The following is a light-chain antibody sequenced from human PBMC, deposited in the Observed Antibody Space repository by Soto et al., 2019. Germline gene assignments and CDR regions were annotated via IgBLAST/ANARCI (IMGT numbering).Light chain of an antibody. Sequence: QSALTQPASVSGSPGQSITISCTGTSSDIGAYNYVSWYQQHPGKAPKLMIYEVSNRPSGVSNRFSGSKSGNTASLTISGLQAEDEADYYCSSYTGSSIRLFGTGTKLTVL. V-gene: IGLV2-14*01. CDR3: SSYTGSSIRL. J-gene: IGLJ1*01. CDR2: EVS. CDR1: SSDIGAYNY.